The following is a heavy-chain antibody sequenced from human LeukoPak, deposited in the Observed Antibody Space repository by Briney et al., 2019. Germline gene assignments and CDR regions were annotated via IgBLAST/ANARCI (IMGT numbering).Heavy chain of an antibody. Sequence: GGSLRLSCAASGFTFSSYGMHWVRQAPGKGLEWVAVISYDGSNKYYADSVKGRFTISRDNAKNSLYLQMNSLRAEDTAVYYCARGFDELGIHYRWYFDLWGRGTLVTVSS. D-gene: IGHD7-27*01. V-gene: IGHV3-30*03. CDR3: ARGFDELGIHYRWYFDL. J-gene: IGHJ2*01. CDR1: GFTFSSYG. CDR2: ISYDGSNK.